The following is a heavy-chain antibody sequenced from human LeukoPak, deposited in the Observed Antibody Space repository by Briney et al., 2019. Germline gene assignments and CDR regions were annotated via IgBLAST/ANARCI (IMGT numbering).Heavy chain of an antibody. Sequence: PGGSLRLSCAASGFTFSSYSMNWVRQAPGKGLEWVSYISSSSSTIYYADSVKGRFTISRDNAKNSLYLQVNSLRAEDTAVYYCASLNSGDDAFDIWGQGTMVTVSS. V-gene: IGHV3-48*01. CDR1: GFTFSSYS. CDR2: ISSSSSTI. CDR3: ASLNSGDDAFDI. D-gene: IGHD2-15*01. J-gene: IGHJ3*02.